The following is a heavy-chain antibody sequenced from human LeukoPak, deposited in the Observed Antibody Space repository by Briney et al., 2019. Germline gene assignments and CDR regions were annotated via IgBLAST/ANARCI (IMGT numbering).Heavy chain of an antibody. CDR3: VTDIYYDSSGYYY. CDR1: GFTLSSHW. V-gene: IGHV3-7*01. Sequence: PGGSLRLSCAASGFTLSSHWMSWVRQAPGKGLEWVANIKRGGSEKYYVDSVKGRFTISRDKAKNSLYLQMNSLRAEDTAVYYCVTDIYYDSSGYYYWGQGTLVTVSS. CDR2: IKRGGSEK. J-gene: IGHJ4*02. D-gene: IGHD3-22*01.